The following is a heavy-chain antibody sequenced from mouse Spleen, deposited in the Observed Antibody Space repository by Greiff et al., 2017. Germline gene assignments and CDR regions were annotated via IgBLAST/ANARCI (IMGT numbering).Heavy chain of an antibody. J-gene: IGHJ4*01. Sequence: EVKLVESGAELVRSGASVKLSCTASGFNIKDYYMHWVKQRPEQGLEWIGWIDPENGDTEYAPKFQGKATMTADTSSNTAYLQLSSLTSEDTAVYYCNANYGTVVYAMDYWGQGTSVTVSS. CDR3: NANYGTVVYAMDY. D-gene: IGHD2-1*01. CDR2: IDPENGDT. CDR1: GFNIKDYY. V-gene: IGHV14-4*02.